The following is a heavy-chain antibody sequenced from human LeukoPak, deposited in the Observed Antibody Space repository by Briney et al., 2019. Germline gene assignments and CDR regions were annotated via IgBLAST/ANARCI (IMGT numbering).Heavy chain of an antibody. CDR2: MNPNSGNT. V-gene: IGHV1-8*01. Sequence: ASVKVSCKASGYTFTSYDINWVRQATGQGLEWMGWMNPNSGNTGYAQKFQGRVTMTRNTSISTAYMELSSLRSEDTAVYYCAGVLHYYGSGSYLPYDYYYYYMDVWGKGTTVTISS. CDR3: AGVLHYYGSGSYLPYDYYYYYMDV. CDR1: GYTFTSYD. J-gene: IGHJ6*03. D-gene: IGHD3-10*01.